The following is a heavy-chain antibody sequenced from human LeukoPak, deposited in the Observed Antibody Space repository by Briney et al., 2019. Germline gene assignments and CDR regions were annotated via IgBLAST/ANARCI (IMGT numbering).Heavy chain of an antibody. Sequence: SETLSLTCTVSGGSITGYYWSWIRQPPGKGLEWIGYIYHSGSTYYNPSLKSRVTISVDRSKNQFSLKLSSVTAADTAVYYCARALWAEWELLMYFDYWGQGTLVTVSS. CDR3: ARALWAEWELLMYFDY. CDR2: IYHSGST. CDR1: GGSITGYY. V-gene: IGHV4-59*01. J-gene: IGHJ4*02. D-gene: IGHD1-26*01.